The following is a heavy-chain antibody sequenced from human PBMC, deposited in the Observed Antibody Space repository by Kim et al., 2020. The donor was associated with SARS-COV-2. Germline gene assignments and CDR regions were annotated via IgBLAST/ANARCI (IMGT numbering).Heavy chain of an antibody. CDR2: INHSGST. D-gene: IGHD3-10*01. CDR1: GGSFSGYY. J-gene: IGHJ6*02. Sequence: SETLSLTCAVYGGSFSGYYWSWIRQPPGKGLEWIGEINHSGSTNYNPSLKNRVTISVDTSKNQFSLKLSSVTAADTAVYYCARFRSYYGSGSYYNVNYYYGMDVWGQGTTVTVSS. CDR3: ARFRSYYGSGSYYNVNYYYGMDV. V-gene: IGHV4-34*01.